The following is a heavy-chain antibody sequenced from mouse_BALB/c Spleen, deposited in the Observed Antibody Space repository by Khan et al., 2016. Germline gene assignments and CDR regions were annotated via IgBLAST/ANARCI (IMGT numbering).Heavy chain of an antibody. Sequence: QVQLKESGPGLVAPSQSLSITCTVSGFSLTSYGVHWVRQPPGKGLEWLGVIWAGGSTNYNSALMSRLSISKDNSKSQVFLKMNSLHTDDTAMYYCVNYAMDYWGQGTSVTVSS. J-gene: IGHJ4*01. CDR1: GFSLTSYG. CDR3: VNYAMDY. V-gene: IGHV2-9*02. CDR2: IWAGGST.